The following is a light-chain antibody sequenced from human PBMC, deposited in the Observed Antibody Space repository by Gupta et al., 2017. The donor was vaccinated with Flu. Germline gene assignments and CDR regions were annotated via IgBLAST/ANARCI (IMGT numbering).Light chain of an antibody. J-gene: IGKJ1*01. CDR1: QNVLATSNNKNY. CDR2: WAS. CDR3: HQDDSTPRM. V-gene: IGKV4-1*01. Sequence: DIAVTQSPDSLAVSLGERATMNCKSSQNVLATSNNKNYLAWYQQKPGQPPRLLIYWASTRAPGVPDRFSGSGSGTDFTLTISSLQAEDVAVYHCHQDDSTPRMFGQGTKVEIK.